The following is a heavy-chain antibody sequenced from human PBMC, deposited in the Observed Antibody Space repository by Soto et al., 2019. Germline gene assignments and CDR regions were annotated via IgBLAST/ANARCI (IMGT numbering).Heavy chain of an antibody. CDR3: ARAFPRALYYYDRSGYPDY. D-gene: IGHD3-22*01. V-gene: IGHV3-21*01. CDR2: ISSSSSYI. CDR1: GFTFSSYS. Sequence: EVQLVESGGGLVKPGGSLRLSCAASGFTFSSYSMNWVRQAPGKGLEWVSSISSSSSYIYYADSVKGRFTISRDNAKNSLYLQMNSLRAEDTAVYYCARAFPRALYYYDRSGYPDYWGQGTLVTVSS. J-gene: IGHJ4*02.